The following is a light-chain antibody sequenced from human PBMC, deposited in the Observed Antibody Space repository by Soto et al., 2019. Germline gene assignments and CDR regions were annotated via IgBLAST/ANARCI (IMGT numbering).Light chain of an antibody. J-gene: IGKJ1*01. CDR2: GAS. CDR1: QSVSSSY. Sequence: EIVLTQSPGTLSLSPGERATLSCRASQSVSSSYLAWYQQKPGQAPRLLIYGASSRATGIPDRFSGSGSGTDFTLTISRLEPEAFAVYYCQQYGSSAWTFGQGTKVEIQ. CDR3: QQYGSSAWT. V-gene: IGKV3-20*01.